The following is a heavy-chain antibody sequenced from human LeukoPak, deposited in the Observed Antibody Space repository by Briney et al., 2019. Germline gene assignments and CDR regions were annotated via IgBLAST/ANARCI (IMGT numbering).Heavy chain of an antibody. CDR1: GYTFTAYT. J-gene: IGHJ6*02. Sequence: ASVKVSCKASGYTFTAYTMYWVRQAPGRGFEWMGRINSNSGGTRYPQEFQGRVTMTRDTSISTAYMELTSLKSDDTAVYYCARIPRWNYGNLYYYYGMDVWGQGTTVTVSS. D-gene: IGHD1-7*01. CDR2: INSNSGGT. V-gene: IGHV1-2*06. CDR3: ARIPRWNYGNLYYYYGMDV.